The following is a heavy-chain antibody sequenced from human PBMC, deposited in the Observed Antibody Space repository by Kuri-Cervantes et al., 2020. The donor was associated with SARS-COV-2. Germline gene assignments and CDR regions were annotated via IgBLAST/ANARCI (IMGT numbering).Heavy chain of an antibody. CDR3: ARDLTDIVVVPAAPAGDAFDI. J-gene: IGHJ3*02. D-gene: IGHD2-2*01. Sequence: GESLKISCAASGFTFSTYSMTWVRQAPGKGLEWVSSISSSSSQRYYVDSMKGRFTISRDNAKNSLYLQMNSLRAEDTAVYYCARDLTDIVVVPAAPAGDAFDIWGQGTMVTVSS. CDR2: ISSSSSQR. V-gene: IGHV3-21*01. CDR1: GFTFSTYS.